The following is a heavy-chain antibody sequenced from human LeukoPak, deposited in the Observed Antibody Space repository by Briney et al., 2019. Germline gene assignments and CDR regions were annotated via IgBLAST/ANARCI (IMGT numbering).Heavy chain of an antibody. D-gene: IGHD2-15*01. V-gene: IGHV3-23*01. CDR1: GFTFSSYA. Sequence: PGGSLRLSCAASGFTFSSYAMSWVRQAPGKGLEWVSAISGSGGSTYYADSAKGRFTISRDNSKNTLYLQMNSLRAEDTAVYYCAKPEVPGIVVVVAASVYWGQGALVTVSS. J-gene: IGHJ4*02. CDR2: ISGSGGST. CDR3: AKPEVPGIVVVVAASVY.